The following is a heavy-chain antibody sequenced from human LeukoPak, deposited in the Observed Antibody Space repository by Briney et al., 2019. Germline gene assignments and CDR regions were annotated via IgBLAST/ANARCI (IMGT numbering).Heavy chain of an antibody. CDR2: IYYSGST. Sequence: SETLSLTCTVSGGSMSPYHWGWIRQPPGKGLEWIGSIYYSGSTYYNPSLKSRVTISVDTSKNQFSLKLSSVTAADTAVYYCARLGWYCSSTSCSGYWGQGTLVTVSS. D-gene: IGHD2-2*01. J-gene: IGHJ4*02. CDR1: GGSMSPYH. V-gene: IGHV4-39*01. CDR3: ARLGWYCSSTSCSGY.